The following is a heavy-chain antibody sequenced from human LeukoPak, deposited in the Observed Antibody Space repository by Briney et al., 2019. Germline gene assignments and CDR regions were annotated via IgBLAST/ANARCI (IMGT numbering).Heavy chain of an antibody. J-gene: IGHJ4*02. CDR1: GYTFTELS. CDR2: FDPEGGEG. CDR3: ATGGEGSNSWYPHYFDY. V-gene: IGHV1-24*01. Sequence: AASVKVSCKVSGYTFTELSIHWVRQAPGKGLEWMGGFDPEGGEGIYAPKFQGRVTVTEDTSTDTAYMELISLSSEDTAVYYCATGGEGSNSWYPHYFDYWGQGSQVTVSS. D-gene: IGHD2-21*01.